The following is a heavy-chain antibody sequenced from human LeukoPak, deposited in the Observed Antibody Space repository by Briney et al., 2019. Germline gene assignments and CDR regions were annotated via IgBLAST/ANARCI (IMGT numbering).Heavy chain of an antibody. D-gene: IGHD2-8*01. Sequence: PGGSLRLSCAASGFTFSSYGMSWVRQTPGKGLESLAYISPSSHDIYYADSVKGRFTISRDNARTSLYLQMNSLGPDDTALYYCSTDPRLLTYWGHGTLVTVSS. J-gene: IGHJ4*01. CDR1: GFTFSSYG. CDR2: ISPSSHDI. V-gene: IGHV3-21*05. CDR3: STDPRLLTY.